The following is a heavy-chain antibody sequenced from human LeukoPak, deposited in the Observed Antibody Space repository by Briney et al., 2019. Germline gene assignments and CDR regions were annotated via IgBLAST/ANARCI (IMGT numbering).Heavy chain of an antibody. V-gene: IGHV1-2*02. Sequence: ASVKVSCKASGYTFTGYYMHWVRQAPGQGLEWMGWINPNSGGTNYAQKFRGRVTMTRDTSISTAYMELRSLRSDDTAVYYCARVVGDILTGYYTFPDYWGQGTLVTVSS. CDR3: ARVVGDILTGYYTFPDY. CDR2: INPNSGGT. J-gene: IGHJ4*02. D-gene: IGHD3-9*01. CDR1: GYTFTGYY.